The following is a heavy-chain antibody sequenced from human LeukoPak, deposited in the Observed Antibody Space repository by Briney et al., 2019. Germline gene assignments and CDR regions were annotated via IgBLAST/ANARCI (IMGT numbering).Heavy chain of an antibody. V-gene: IGHV4-34*01. J-gene: IGHJ4*02. D-gene: IGHD3-10*01. CDR3: ASGRARVVRGTLHLT. Sequence: SETLSLTCVVYGASFSGYSWSWIRQPPGKGLEWIGEINHIGSTNYNPSLNSRVTISVDTSKNQFSLKLTSVTAADTAVFFCASGRARVVRGTLHLTWGQGTLVTVSS. CDR2: INHIGST. CDR1: GASFSGYS.